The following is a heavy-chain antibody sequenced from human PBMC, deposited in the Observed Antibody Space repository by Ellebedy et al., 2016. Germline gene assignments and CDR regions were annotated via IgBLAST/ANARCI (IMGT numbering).Heavy chain of an antibody. Sequence: GGSLRLSXATSGFAFSTYFMTWVRQAPGKGLEWVSTISGGGDTTVSADSVKGRFTISRDNFRNTLYLQMNSLRAEDTAVYYCYYGHYSGSWGQGTLVTVSS. V-gene: IGHV3-23*01. D-gene: IGHD4-17*01. CDR3: YYGHYSGS. J-gene: IGHJ4*02. CDR1: GFAFSTYF. CDR2: ISGGGDTT.